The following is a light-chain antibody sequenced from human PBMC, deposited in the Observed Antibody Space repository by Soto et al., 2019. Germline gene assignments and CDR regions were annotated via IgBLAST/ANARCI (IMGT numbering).Light chain of an antibody. CDR1: SSDVGGYNY. CDR3: SSYTSSSTLV. V-gene: IGLV2-14*03. CDR2: DVS. J-gene: IGLJ2*01. Sequence: QSALTQPASVSGSPGQSITISCTGTSSDVGGYNYVTWYQQHAGKAPKVMIYDVSDRPSGVSNRFSGSKSGNTASLTISGLQAEDEADYYCSSYTSSSTLVFGGGTKLTVL.